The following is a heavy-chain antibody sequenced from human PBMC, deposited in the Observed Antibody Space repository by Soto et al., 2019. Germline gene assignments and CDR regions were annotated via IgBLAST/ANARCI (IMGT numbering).Heavy chain of an antibody. Sequence: EVQLVESGGGLVKPGGSLRLSCAASGFTFSSYSMNWVRQAPGKGLEWVSSISSSSSYIYYADSVKGRFTISRDNAKNSLYLQMNSLRAEDTAVYYCARGQQQTGAIDYWGQGTLVTVSS. V-gene: IGHV3-21*01. CDR3: ARGQQQTGAIDY. J-gene: IGHJ4*02. D-gene: IGHD7-27*01. CDR1: GFTFSSYS. CDR2: ISSSSSYI.